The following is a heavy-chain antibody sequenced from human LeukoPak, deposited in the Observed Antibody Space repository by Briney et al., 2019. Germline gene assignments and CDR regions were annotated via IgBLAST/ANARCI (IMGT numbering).Heavy chain of an antibody. Sequence: GGSLRLACAASGFTFSNAWMSWVRQAPGKGLEWVAFIRYDGTKKGYADSVKGRFTISRDNSNNTVYLQMNSLRAEDAAVYYCAKVLSAVTDAFDIWGQGTMVTVSS. V-gene: IGHV3-30*02. CDR3: AKVLSAVTDAFDI. D-gene: IGHD4-17*01. CDR1: GFTFSNAW. J-gene: IGHJ3*02. CDR2: IRYDGTKK.